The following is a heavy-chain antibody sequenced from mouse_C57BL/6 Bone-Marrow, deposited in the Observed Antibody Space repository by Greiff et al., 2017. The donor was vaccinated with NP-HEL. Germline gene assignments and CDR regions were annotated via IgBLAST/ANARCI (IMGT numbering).Heavy chain of an antibody. Sequence: EVQLQQSGPELVKPGASVKISCKASGYTFTDYYMNWVKQSPGKSLEWIGDINPNNGGTSYNQKFKGKATLTVDKSSSTAYMELRSLTSEDSAVYYCARTKAGFAYWGQGTLVTVSA. J-gene: IGHJ3*01. CDR3: ARTKAGFAY. CDR1: GYTFTDYY. CDR2: INPNNGGT. V-gene: IGHV1-26*01.